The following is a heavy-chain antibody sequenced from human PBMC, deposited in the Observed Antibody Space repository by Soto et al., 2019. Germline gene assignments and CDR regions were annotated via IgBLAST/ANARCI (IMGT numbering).Heavy chain of an antibody. Sequence: QVQLVQSGAEVKKPGSSVKVSCKASGGTFSSYAISWVRQAPGQGLEWMGGIIPIFGTANYAQKFQGRVTITADESTSTAYMELSSLRAEDTAVYYCARGYCSGGSCYSPFYYYYYGMDVWGQGTTVTVSS. CDR3: ARGYCSGGSCYSPFYYYYYGMDV. J-gene: IGHJ6*02. V-gene: IGHV1-69*01. D-gene: IGHD2-15*01. CDR2: IIPIFGTA. CDR1: GGTFSSYA.